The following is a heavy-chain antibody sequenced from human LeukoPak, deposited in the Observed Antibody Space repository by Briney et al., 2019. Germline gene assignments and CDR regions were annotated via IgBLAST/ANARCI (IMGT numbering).Heavy chain of an antibody. V-gene: IGHV4-30-2*01. CDR2: IYPRGST. D-gene: IGHD7-27*01. J-gene: IGHJ4*02. Sequence: LRLSCAASGFTSSVYWMSWIRQPPGKGLEWIGYIYPRGSTYYNPSLKSRVILSLDKSANQFSLNLSSVTAADTAVYYCARFSPRAMGNYLDFWGQGTLVTVSS. CDR3: ARFSPRAMGNYLDF. CDR1: GFTSSVYW.